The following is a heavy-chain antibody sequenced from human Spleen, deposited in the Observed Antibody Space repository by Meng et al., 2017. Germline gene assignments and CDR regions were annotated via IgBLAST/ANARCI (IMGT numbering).Heavy chain of an antibody. CDR1: GDILSSYS. CDR3: LRGDGTYEVDY. J-gene: IGHJ4*02. D-gene: IGHD1-26*01. V-gene: IGHV1-3*01. CDR2: INAGNGNT. Sequence: QVHVGQSGAEVKKHGATVKGSCKSSGDILSSYSIHWLRQAPGQRSEWMGWINAGNGNTRSSQKFQGRVTITRDTSASIAYMELSSLTSEDTAMYYCLRGDGTYEVDYWGQGTLVTVSS.